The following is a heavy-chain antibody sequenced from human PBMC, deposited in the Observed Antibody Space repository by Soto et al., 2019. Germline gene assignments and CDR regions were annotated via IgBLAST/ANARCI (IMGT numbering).Heavy chain of an antibody. D-gene: IGHD5-18*01. V-gene: IGHV5-51*01. CDR1: GYSFTSYW. Sequence: PGESLTISCKGSGYSFTSYWIGWVRQMPVKGLEWMGIIYPGDSDTRYSPCFQGQVTISADKSISTAYLQWSSLKASDTAMYYCARGSGDSYGYIDYWGQGTLVTVSS. CDR3: ARGSGDSYGYIDY. CDR2: IYPGDSDT. J-gene: IGHJ4*02.